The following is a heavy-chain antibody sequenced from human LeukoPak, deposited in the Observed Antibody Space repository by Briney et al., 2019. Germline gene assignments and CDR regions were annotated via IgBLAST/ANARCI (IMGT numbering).Heavy chain of an antibody. J-gene: IGHJ4*02. Sequence: PGGSLRLSFAAPGFTLINYALTGVRHAPGKGLEWVSAISGRGGNTYYADSVKGRFTISRDNSKNTLSLQMNTLRAEDTAVYYCVKAQSACGGDCYSILDYGGRGTLVTVSS. CDR3: VKAQSACGGDCYSILDY. V-gene: IGHV3-23*01. CDR1: GFTLINYA. CDR2: ISGRGGNT. D-gene: IGHD2-21*02.